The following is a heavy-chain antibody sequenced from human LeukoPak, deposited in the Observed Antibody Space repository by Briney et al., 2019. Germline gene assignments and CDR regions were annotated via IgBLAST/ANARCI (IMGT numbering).Heavy chain of an antibody. CDR2: ISAGGSST. CDR1: GFTFSSYA. J-gene: IGHJ6*03. Sequence: GGSLRLSCAASGFTFSSYAKSWVRQAPGKGLEWVSAISAGGSSTYYADSVKGRFTLSRDNSKNTLYLQMHSLTAEDTAVYYCAKGSGWGYFYYMDVWGKGTTVTVSS. CDR3: AKGSGWGYFYYMDV. D-gene: IGHD3-3*01. V-gene: IGHV3-23*01.